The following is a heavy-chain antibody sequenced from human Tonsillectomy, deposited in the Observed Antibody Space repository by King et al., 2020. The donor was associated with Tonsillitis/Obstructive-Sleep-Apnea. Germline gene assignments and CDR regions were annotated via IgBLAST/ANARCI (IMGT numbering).Heavy chain of an antibody. CDR1: GFVFSNYA. CDR2: ISGSGHNT. CDR3: AKDLDYDYLWGSAGHDAFDI. J-gene: IGHJ3*02. D-gene: IGHD3-16*01. V-gene: IGHV3-23*04. Sequence: VQLVESGGGLVQPGGSLRLSCATSGFVFSNYAMTWVRQAPGKGLEWVSGISGSGHNTYYADSVKGRFTISRDNSNNTLFLQMNRLRAADMAVYFCAKDLDYDYLWGSAGHDAFDIWAQWTRVTVSS.